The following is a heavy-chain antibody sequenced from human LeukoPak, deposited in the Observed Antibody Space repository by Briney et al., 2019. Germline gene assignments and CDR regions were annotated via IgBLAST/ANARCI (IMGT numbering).Heavy chain of an antibody. Sequence: GGSLRLSCAASGFTFSSYAMSWVRQAPGKGLEWVSAISGSGGSTYYADSVKGRFTISRDNSKNTLYLQMNSLRAEDTAVYYCARAKTLTTSFGWFDPWGQGTLVTVSS. CDR1: GFTFSSYA. V-gene: IGHV3-23*01. CDR2: ISGSGGST. D-gene: IGHD4-11*01. J-gene: IGHJ5*02. CDR3: ARAKTLTTSFGWFDP.